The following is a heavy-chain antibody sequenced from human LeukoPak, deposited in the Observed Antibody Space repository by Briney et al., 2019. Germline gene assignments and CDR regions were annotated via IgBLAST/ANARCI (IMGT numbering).Heavy chain of an antibody. V-gene: IGHV1-18*01. CDR1: GYTFTSYG. CDR3: ARMCSGTSCYSNSGYYYYMDV. D-gene: IGHD2-2*01. J-gene: IGHJ6*03. CDR2: ISAYNGNT. Sequence: GASVKVSCKASGYTFTSYGISWVRQAPGQGLEWMGWISAYNGNTNYAQKLQGRVTMTTDTSTSTAYMELRSLRSDDTAVYYCARMCSGTSCYSNSGYYYYMDVWGKGTTVTVSS.